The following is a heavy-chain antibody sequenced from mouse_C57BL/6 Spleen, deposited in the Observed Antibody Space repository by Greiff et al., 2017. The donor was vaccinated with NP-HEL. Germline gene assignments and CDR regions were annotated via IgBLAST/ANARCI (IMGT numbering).Heavy chain of an antibody. CDR1: GFTFSDAW. Sequence: EVKVEESGGGLVQPGGSMKLSCAASGFTFSDAWMDWVRQSPEKGLEWVAEIRNKANNHATYYAESVKGRFTISREDSKSRVYLQMNSLRAEDTGIYCCTSSYDCYFDYWGQGTTLTVSS. V-gene: IGHV6-6*01. J-gene: IGHJ2*01. CDR2: IRNKANNHAT. D-gene: IGHD2-4*01. CDR3: TSSYDCYFDY.